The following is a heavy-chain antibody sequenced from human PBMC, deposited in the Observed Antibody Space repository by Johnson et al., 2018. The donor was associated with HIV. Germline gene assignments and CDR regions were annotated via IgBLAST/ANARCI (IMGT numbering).Heavy chain of an antibody. CDR3: AREEEIAVAGGSAFDI. Sequence: VQLVESGGGLVQPGGSLRLSCAASGFTFSSYWMSWVRQAPGKGLEWVANIKQDGSEKSYVDSVKGRFTISRDNAKNSLYLHMNSLRAEDTAVYYCAREEEIAVAGGSAFDIWGQGTMVTVSS. CDR1: GFTFSSYW. J-gene: IGHJ3*02. V-gene: IGHV3-7*01. CDR2: IKQDGSEK. D-gene: IGHD6-19*01.